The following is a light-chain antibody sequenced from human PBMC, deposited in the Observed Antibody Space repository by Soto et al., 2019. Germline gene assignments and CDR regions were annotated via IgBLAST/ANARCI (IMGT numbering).Light chain of an antibody. V-gene: IGKV3-11*01. J-gene: IGKJ4*01. CDR2: DAS. Sequence: EIVLTQSPATLSLSPGERATLSCRASQSVSSYLAWYQQKPGQAPRLLIYDASNRATGIPARFSGSGSGTDFTLTISSLEPEDFAVYYCQQRSNWPSLTFGGGTXXXXK. CDR1: QSVSSY. CDR3: QQRSNWPSLT.